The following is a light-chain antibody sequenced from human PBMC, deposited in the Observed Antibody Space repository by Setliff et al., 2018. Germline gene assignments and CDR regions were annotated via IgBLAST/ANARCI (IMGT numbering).Light chain of an antibody. CDR1: ASDVGDYNY. V-gene: IGLV2-14*01. Sequence: QSALTQPASVSGSPGQSITISRTGSASDVGDYNYVSWHQQHPGEAPKLLIYEVINRPSGISNRFSGSKSGNTASLTISGLLAEDEADYFCSSYTSSHTYVFGYGTKVTVL. CDR2: EVI. CDR3: SSYTSSHTYV. J-gene: IGLJ1*01.